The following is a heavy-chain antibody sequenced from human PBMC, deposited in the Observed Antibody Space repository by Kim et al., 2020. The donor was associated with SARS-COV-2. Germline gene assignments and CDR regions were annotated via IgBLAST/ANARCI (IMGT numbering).Heavy chain of an antibody. J-gene: IGHJ4*02. V-gene: IGHV3-11*01. Sequence: GGSLRLSCAASGFTFSDYYMSWIRQAPGKGLEWVSYISSSGSTIYYADSVKGRFTISRDNAKNSLYLQMNSLRAEDTAVYYCARDREVIGIVVAMFDYWGQGTLVTVSS. CDR1: GFTFSDYY. CDR2: ISSSGSTI. D-gene: IGHD3-22*01. CDR3: ARDREVIGIVVAMFDY.